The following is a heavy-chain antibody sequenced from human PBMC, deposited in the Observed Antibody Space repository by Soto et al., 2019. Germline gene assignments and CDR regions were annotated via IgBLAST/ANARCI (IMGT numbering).Heavy chain of an antibody. CDR1: NFSVLTSIYY. Sequence: LSLTCTVSNFSVLTSIYYWAWIRQPPGKGLEWVGTVYYTGTTCYNPSLQSRVTISIDTSKNQLSLNLNSVTAADTAVYYCARNWNLALVPAAYFDSWGQGTLVTVSS. CDR3: ARNWNLALVPAAYFDS. V-gene: IGHV4-39*01. CDR2: VYYTGTT. J-gene: IGHJ4*02. D-gene: IGHD2-2*01.